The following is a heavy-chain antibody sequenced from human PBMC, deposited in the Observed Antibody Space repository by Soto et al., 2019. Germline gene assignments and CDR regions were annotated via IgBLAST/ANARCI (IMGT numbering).Heavy chain of an antibody. CDR3: AKGGRRVLIPMDV. D-gene: IGHD2-8*01. Sequence: EVQLLESGGDLVQPGGSLRLSCAASGFTFSSYAMNWVRQAPGKGLEWVSAISGSGGNTFYADSVKGRFTISRDNSKNTLFLQMHSLRAEDTAIYYCAKGGRRVLIPMDVWGQGTTVTVSS. V-gene: IGHV3-23*01. CDR1: GFTFSSYA. CDR2: ISGSGGNT. J-gene: IGHJ6*02.